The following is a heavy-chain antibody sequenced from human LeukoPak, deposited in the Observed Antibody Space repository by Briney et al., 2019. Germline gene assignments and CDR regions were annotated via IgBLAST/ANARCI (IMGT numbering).Heavy chain of an antibody. CDR1: GGSISSYY. Sequence: SETLSLTCTVSGGSISSYYWSWIRQPPGKGLEWIGYIYYSGSTNYNPSLKSRVTISVDTSKNQFSLKLSSVTAADTAVYYCARGVLVVVGNPAGWFDPWGQGTLVTASS. CDR3: ARGVLVVVGNPAGWFDP. V-gene: IGHV4-59*01. CDR2: IYYSGST. D-gene: IGHD2-15*01. J-gene: IGHJ5*02.